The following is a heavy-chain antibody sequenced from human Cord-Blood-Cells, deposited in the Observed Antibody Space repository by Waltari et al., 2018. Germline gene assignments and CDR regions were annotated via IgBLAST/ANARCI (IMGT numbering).Heavy chain of an antibody. CDR1: GFTFSSYG. CDR3: AREPRGGSYLNAFDI. V-gene: IGHV3-33*01. CDR2: IWYDGSNK. J-gene: IGHJ3*02. D-gene: IGHD1-26*01. Sequence: QVQLVESGGGVVQPGRSLRLSCAASGFTFSSYGMPWVRQAPGKGLEWVAVIWYDGSNKYYADSVKGRFTISRDNSKNTLYLQMNSLRAEDTAVYYCAREPRGGSYLNAFDIWGQGTMVTVSS.